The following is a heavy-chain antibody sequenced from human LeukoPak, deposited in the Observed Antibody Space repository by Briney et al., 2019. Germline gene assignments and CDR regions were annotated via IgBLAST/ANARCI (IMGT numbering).Heavy chain of an antibody. CDR1: GGSISSYY. CDR2: IYYSGST. CDR3: ARDGGIVGATSYFDY. D-gene: IGHD1-26*01. Sequence: SETLSLTCTVSGGSISSYYWSWLRQPPGKGLEWIGYIYYSGSTNYNPSLKSRVTISVDTSKNQFPLKLSSVPAADTAVYYCARDGGIVGATSYFDYWGQGTLVTLSS. V-gene: IGHV4-59*01. J-gene: IGHJ4*02.